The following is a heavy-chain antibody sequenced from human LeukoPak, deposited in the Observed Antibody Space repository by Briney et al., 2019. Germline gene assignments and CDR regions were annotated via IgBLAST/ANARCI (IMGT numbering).Heavy chain of an antibody. CDR3: ARAIAVKKRTDPGHYYYYMDV. Sequence: ASVKVSCKASGYTFTGYYMHWVRQAPGQGLEWMGWINPNSGGTNYAQKFQGRVTMTRNTSRSTAYMELNSLRSDDTAVYYCARAIAVKKRTDPGHYYYYMDVWGEGSTVTVSS. D-gene: IGHD1-1*01. V-gene: IGHV1-2*02. CDR2: INPNSGGT. CDR1: GYTFTGYY. J-gene: IGHJ6*03.